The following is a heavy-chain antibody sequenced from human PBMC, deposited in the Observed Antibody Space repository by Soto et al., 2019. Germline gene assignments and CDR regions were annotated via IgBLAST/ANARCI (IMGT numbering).Heavy chain of an antibody. J-gene: IGHJ6*02. V-gene: IGHV3-74*01. CDR2: INSDGSST. D-gene: IGHD6-13*01. CDR1: GVTFSSYW. CDR3: ARGGSSSWDHYYYYGMDV. Sequence: GVPLRLSCAAAGVTFSSYWMHCVRQAPGKGLVWVSRINSDGSSTSYADSVKGRFTISRDNAKNTLYLQMNSLRAEDTAVYYCARGGSSSWDHYYYYGMDVWGQGTTVTVSS.